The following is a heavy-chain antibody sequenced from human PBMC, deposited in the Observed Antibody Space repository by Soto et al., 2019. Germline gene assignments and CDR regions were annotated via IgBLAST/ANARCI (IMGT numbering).Heavy chain of an antibody. CDR2: ISYDGSNK. Sequence: GGSLRLSCAASGFTFSSYGMHWVRQAPGKGLEWVAVISYDGSNKYYADSVKGRFTISRDNSKNTLFLQMNSLRAEDTAVYYCAKDLILLWFGELFEYYFDYWGQGTLVTVSS. CDR3: AKDLILLWFGELFEYYFDY. V-gene: IGHV3-30*18. J-gene: IGHJ4*02. D-gene: IGHD3-10*01. CDR1: GFTFSSYG.